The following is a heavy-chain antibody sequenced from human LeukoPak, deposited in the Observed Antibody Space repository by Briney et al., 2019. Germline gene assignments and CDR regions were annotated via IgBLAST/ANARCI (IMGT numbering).Heavy chain of an antibody. Sequence: GESLKISCKGSGYSFTSYWIGWVRPMPGKGLGWMGIIYPGDSDTRYSPSFQGQVTISADKSISTAYLQWSSLKASDTAMYYCARLGGDYYDSSGYYIDYWGQGTLVTVSS. V-gene: IGHV5-51*01. CDR2: IYPGDSDT. D-gene: IGHD3-22*01. J-gene: IGHJ4*02. CDR3: ARLGGDYYDSSGYYIDY. CDR1: GYSFTSYW.